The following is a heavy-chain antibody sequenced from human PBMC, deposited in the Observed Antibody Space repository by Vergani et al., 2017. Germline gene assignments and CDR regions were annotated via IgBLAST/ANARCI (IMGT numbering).Heavy chain of an antibody. Sequence: QVQLQESGPGLVKPSETLSLTCTVSGGSISSYYWSWIRQPPGKGLEWIGYIYYSGSTNYNPSLQSRVTISVDTSKNQFSLKLSPVTAAETARYFLASSSSRRFLDYWGPGNLGTVS. V-gene: IGHV4-59*01. CDR3: ASSSSRRFLDY. CDR1: GGSISSYY. CDR2: IYYSGST. D-gene: IGHD6-6*01. J-gene: IGHJ4*02.